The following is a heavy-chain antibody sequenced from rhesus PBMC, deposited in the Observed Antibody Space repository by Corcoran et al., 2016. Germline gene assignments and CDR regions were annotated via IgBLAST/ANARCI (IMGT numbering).Heavy chain of an antibody. D-gene: IGHD4-23*01. J-gene: IGHJ4*01. CDR3: ASGRYSNYFDFDY. CDR2: IYVQIGGT. V-gene: IGHV4-147*01. CDR1: GYSISSNY. Sequence: QVQLQESGPGLVKPSETLSLTCAVSGYSISSNYWSWIRQPPGKGLEWIWSIYVQIGGTCSNPSLKSRVTISTDTSKNQFSLKLSSVTAADTAVYYCASGRYSNYFDFDYWGQGVLVTVSS.